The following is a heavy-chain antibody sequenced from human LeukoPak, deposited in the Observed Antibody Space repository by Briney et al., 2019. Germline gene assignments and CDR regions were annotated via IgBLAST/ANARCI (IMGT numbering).Heavy chain of an antibody. J-gene: IGHJ4*02. Sequence: PGGSLRLSCAASGFTFSNYIMHWVRQAPGKGLDWVAVVLEDGSIQYYADSVKGRFTISRDNSKNNLFLQMNSLRGEDTAMYYCARVQGGGFRTADSWGQGTLVTVSS. D-gene: IGHD1-14*01. CDR3: ARVQGGGFRTADS. CDR2: VLEDGSIQ. CDR1: GFTFSNYI. V-gene: IGHV3-30*04.